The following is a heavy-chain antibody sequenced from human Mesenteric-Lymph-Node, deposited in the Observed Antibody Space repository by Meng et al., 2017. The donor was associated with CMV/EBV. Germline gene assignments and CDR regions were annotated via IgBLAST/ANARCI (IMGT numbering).Heavy chain of an antibody. CDR3: ARAFLSGYDYDY. CDR1: GGSISSSNW. V-gene: IGHV4-4*02. CDR2: IYHSGST. Sequence: CAVAGGSISSSNWWSWVRQPPGKGLEWIGEIYHSGSTNYNPSLKSRVTISVDKSKNQFSLKLSSVTAADTAVYYCARAFLSGYDYDYWGQGTLVTVSS. D-gene: IGHD5-12*01. J-gene: IGHJ4*02.